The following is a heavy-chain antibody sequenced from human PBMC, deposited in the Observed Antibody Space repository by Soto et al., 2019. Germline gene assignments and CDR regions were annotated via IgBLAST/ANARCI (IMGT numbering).Heavy chain of an antibody. J-gene: IGHJ6*02. D-gene: IGHD6-13*01. Sequence: SVKVSCKASGFTFTSSAMQWVRQARGQRLEWIGWIVVGSGTANYAQKFQGRVAITADESTSTAYMELSSLRSEDTAVYYCARALSIKIAAAVGMDVWGQATTFTVSS. V-gene: IGHV1-58*02. CDR2: IVVGSGTA. CDR1: GFTFTSSA. CDR3: ARALSIKIAAAVGMDV.